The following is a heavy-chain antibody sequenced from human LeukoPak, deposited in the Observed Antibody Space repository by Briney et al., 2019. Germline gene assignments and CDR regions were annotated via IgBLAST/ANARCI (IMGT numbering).Heavy chain of an antibody. CDR2: ISSNGGST. CDR3: ARGPTTVTGDAFDI. J-gene: IGHJ3*02. V-gene: IGHV3-64D*06. D-gene: IGHD4-11*01. Sequence: GGSLRLSCSASGFTFSSYAMHWVRQAPGKGLEYVSAISSNGGSTYYADSVRGRFTISRDNSKNTLYLQMSSLRAEDTAVYYCARGPTTVTGDAFDIWGQGTMVTVSS. CDR1: GFTFSSYA.